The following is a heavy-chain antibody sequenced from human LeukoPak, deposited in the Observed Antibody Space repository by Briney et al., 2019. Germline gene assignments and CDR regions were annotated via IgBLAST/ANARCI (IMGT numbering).Heavy chain of an antibody. CDR3: AGLEGRYSTDWFYFFDY. CDR2: IYHTGST. J-gene: IGHJ4*02. V-gene: IGHV4-30-2*01. Sequence: SQTLSLTCTVSGASISSGTYSWSWIRQPPGEGLEWIGYIYHTGSTYYNPSLKGRVTISVDRSKNQFSLNLNFVTAADTAVYYCAGLEGRYSTDWFYFFDYWGQGALVTVSS. CDR1: GASISSGTYS. D-gene: IGHD6-19*01.